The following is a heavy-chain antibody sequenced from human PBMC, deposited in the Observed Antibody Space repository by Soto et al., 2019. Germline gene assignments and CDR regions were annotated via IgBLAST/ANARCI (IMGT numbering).Heavy chain of an antibody. D-gene: IGHD2-21*02. V-gene: IGHV3-9*01. CDR2: VSWNSGSI. Sequence: PGGSLRLSCAASGFIFDNHAMNWVRQAPGKGLEWVAGVSWNSGSIDYADSVKGRFTISRDNAKNSLYLQMNSLRAEDTAFCYCARDRCGGDCYSFDYWGQGTLVTVSS. J-gene: IGHJ4*02. CDR3: ARDRCGGDCYSFDY. CDR1: GFIFDNHA.